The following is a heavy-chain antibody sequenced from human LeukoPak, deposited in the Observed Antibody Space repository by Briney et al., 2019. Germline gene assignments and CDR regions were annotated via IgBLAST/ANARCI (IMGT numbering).Heavy chain of an antibody. CDR2: ISAYSGNT. CDR1: GYTFTSYG. J-gene: IGHJ6*02. CDR3: AADQRLVANYYYYGMDV. Sequence: GASVKVSCKASGYTFTSYGISWVRQAPGQGLEWMGWISAYSGNTNYAQKLQGRVTMTTDTSTSTAYMELRSLRSDDTAVYYCAADQRLVANYYYYGMDVWGQGTTVTVSS. V-gene: IGHV1-18*01. D-gene: IGHD4-11*01.